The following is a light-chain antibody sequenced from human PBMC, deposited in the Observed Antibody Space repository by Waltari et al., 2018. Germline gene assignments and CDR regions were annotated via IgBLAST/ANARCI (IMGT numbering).Light chain of an antibody. CDR1: SSNIGSNL. V-gene: IGLV1-44*01. CDR2: SND. CDR3: AAWDDSLDGLV. J-gene: IGLJ2*01. Sequence: QSVLTQPPSASGTPGQRVTISCSGSSSNIGSNLVNWYQQLPGTAPKLLIHSNDPRPSGVPDRFSGSKSGTSASLAISGLQSEDETDYYCAAWDDSLDGLVFGGGTKLTVL.